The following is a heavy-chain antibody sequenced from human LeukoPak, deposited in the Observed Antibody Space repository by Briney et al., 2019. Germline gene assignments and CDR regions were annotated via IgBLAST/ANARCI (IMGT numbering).Heavy chain of an antibody. CDR3: ARDGRKDYYDSSGLLDY. Sequence: ASVKVSCKASGYTFTSYYMHWVRQAPGQGLEWMGIINPSGGSTSYAQKFQGRVTMTRDTSTSTVYMELSSLRSEDTAVYYCARDGRKDYYDSSGLLDYWGQGTLVTVSS. CDR2: INPSGGST. CDR1: GYTFTSYY. J-gene: IGHJ4*02. V-gene: IGHV1-46*01. D-gene: IGHD3-22*01.